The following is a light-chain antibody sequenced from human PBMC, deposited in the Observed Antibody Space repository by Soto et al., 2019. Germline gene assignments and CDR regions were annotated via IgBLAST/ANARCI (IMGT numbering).Light chain of an antibody. CDR3: SSFAGTIFYV. V-gene: IGLV2-8*01. CDR2: EVT. CDR1: SSDVGGYNY. Sequence: QSVLTQPPSASGSPGQSVTISCTGTSSDVGGYNYVSWYQQHPGKAPKLMIHEVTKRPSGVPDRFSGSKSGNTASLTVSGLQAEDEADYFCSSFAGTIFYVFGTGTRSPS. J-gene: IGLJ1*01.